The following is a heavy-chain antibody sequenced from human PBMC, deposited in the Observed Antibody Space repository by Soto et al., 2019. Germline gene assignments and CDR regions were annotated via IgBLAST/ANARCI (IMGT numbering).Heavy chain of an antibody. V-gene: IGHV4-4*02. Sequence: VQLQESGPGLVKPSGTLSLTCAGPGGSLSSCKWLSWVPQPPGKGLEWIGEIYHSGSTNYNPSLKSRVTISVDKSKNQFSLKLSSVTAADTAVYYCERDIDIRGMDVWGQGTTVTVSS. CDR1: GGSLSSCKW. CDR3: ERDIDIRGMDV. CDR2: IYHSGST. J-gene: IGHJ6*02.